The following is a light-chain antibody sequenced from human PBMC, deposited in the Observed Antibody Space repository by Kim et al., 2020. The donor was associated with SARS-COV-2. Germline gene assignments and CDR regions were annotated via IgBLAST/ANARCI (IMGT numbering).Light chain of an antibody. Sequence: DIQMTQSPSTLSASVGDRVTITCRASQIVETYLAWYQQKPGKAPTLLVYQASSLQVGVPSRFSGSGSGAEFTLTINSLQPDDFATYDCQHYIRVKYTLGEGTKLEI. V-gene: IGKV1-5*03. CDR3: QHYIRVKYT. J-gene: IGKJ2*01. CDR1: QIVETY. CDR2: QAS.